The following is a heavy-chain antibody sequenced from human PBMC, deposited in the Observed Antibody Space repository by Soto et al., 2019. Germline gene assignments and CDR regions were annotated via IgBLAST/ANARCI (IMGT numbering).Heavy chain of an antibody. V-gene: IGHV4-59*01. CDR1: GGSISSYY. D-gene: IGHD3-10*01. CDR2: IYYSGST. J-gene: IGHJ3*02. Sequence: SETLSLTCTVSGGSISSYYWSWIRQPPGKGLEWIGYIYYSGSTNYNPSLKSRVTISVDTSKNQFSLKLSSVTAADTAVYYCASYLITRVRGVIRRSGAFDIWGQGTMVTVSS. CDR3: ASYLITRVRGVIRRSGAFDI.